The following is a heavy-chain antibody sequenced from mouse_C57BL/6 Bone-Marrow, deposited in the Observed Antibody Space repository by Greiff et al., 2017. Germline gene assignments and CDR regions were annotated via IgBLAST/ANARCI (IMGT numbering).Heavy chain of an antibody. V-gene: IGHV5-6*01. D-gene: IGHD2-3*01. CDR2: ISSGGSYT. CDR1: GFTFSSYG. J-gene: IGHJ2*01. Sequence: EVQLVESGGDLVKPGGSLKLSCAASGFTFSSYGMSWVRQTPDKRLEWVATISSGGSYTYYPDSVKGRFTISRDNAKNTLYLQMSSLKSEDTAMYYCARHWIYDGYYGDYWGQGTTLTVSS. CDR3: ARHWIYDGYYGDY.